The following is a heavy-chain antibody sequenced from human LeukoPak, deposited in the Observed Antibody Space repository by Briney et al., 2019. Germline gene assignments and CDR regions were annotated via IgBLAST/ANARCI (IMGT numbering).Heavy chain of an antibody. V-gene: IGHV4-61*02. CDR1: GGSISTGTYY. CDR3: ARGASGDNWFDP. CDR2: IYTTGTT. D-gene: IGHD1-26*01. J-gene: IGHJ5*02. Sequence: SETLSLTCTVSGGSISTGTYYWSWIRQPAGKGLEWIERIYTTGTTNYNPSLKSRVTMSLDTSKNQFSLRLTSVTAADTAVYYCARGASGDNWFDPWGQGTLVTVSS.